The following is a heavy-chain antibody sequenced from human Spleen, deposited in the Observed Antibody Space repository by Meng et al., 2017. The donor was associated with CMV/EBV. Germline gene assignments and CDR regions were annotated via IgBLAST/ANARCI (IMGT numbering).Heavy chain of an antibody. CDR2: TFGGST. J-gene: IGHJ5*02. V-gene: IGHV4-39*07. D-gene: IGHD2-2*01. CDR1: GLHQQFVSL. CDR3: ARGGSVEYQLLTFSRFDP. Sequence: QLPDARAGPRTGEAFGGPLPILPRLWGLHQQFVSLPGPNPPAPREGAEVDWDCTFGGSTINNPSLKSRVTISVDTSKNQFSLKLSSVTAADTAVYYCARGGSVEYQLLTFSRFDPWGQGTLVTVSS.